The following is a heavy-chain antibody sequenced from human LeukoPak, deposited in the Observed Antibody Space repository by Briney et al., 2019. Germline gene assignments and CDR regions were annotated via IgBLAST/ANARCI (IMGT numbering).Heavy chain of an antibody. D-gene: IGHD6-19*01. CDR1: GYTFTSYD. Sequence: ASVKVSCKASGYTFTSYDINWVRQAPGQGLEWMGWISAYNGNTNYAQKLQGRVTMTTDTSTGTAYMELRSLRSDDTAVYYCARDLRSSGWREIDYWGQGTLVTVSS. CDR2: ISAYNGNT. CDR3: ARDLRSSGWREIDY. J-gene: IGHJ4*02. V-gene: IGHV1-18*01.